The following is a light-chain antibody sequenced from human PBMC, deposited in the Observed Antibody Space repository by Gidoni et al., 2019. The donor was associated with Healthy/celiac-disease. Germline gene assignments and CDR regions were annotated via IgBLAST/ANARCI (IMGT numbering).Light chain of an antibody. J-gene: IGLJ1*01. V-gene: IGLV3-25*03. CDR3: QSADSSGTYV. CDR2: KDS. CDR1: ALPKQY. Sequence: SYELTQPPSVSVSPGQTARITCSGDALPKQYAYWYKQKPGQAPVLVIYKDSERPSGIPERFSGSSSVKTVTLTISGVQAEDEADYYCQSADSSGTYVFGTGTKVTVL.